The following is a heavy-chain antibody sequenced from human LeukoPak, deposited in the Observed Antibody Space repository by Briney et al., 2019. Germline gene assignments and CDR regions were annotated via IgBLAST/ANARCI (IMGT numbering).Heavy chain of an antibody. CDR2: IIPIFGTA. CDR1: GGTFSSYA. Sequence: SVKVSCKASGGTFSSYAFSWVRQAPGQGLEWMGGIIPIFGTANYAQKFQGRVTITADESTSTAYMELSSLRSEDTAVYYCARVGLRFLEGGYYGMDVWGQGTTVTVSS. V-gene: IGHV1-69*13. J-gene: IGHJ6*02. D-gene: IGHD3-3*01. CDR3: ARVGLRFLEGGYYGMDV.